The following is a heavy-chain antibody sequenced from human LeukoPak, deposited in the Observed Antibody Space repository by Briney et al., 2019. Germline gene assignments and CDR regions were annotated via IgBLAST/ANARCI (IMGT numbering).Heavy chain of an antibody. CDR3: ARDLRYDTSGYYYPANV. CDR2: ISSSSTTI. CDR1: GFTFSSYS. D-gene: IGHD3-22*01. J-gene: IGHJ6*02. V-gene: IGHV3-48*04. Sequence: GGSLRLSCAASGFTFSSYSMNWVRQAPGKGLEWVSYISSSSTTIYYADSVKGRFTISRDNAKNSLYLQMNSLRAEDTAVYYCARDLRYDTSGYYYPANVWGQGTTVTVSS.